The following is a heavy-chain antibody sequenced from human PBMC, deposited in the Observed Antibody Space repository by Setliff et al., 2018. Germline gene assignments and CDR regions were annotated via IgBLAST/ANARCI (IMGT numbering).Heavy chain of an antibody. CDR2: ISYSGRT. J-gene: IGHJ4*02. V-gene: IGHV4-31*11. D-gene: IGHD2-15*01. CDR3: ARVAYPNCGSCRYFDN. CDR1: GGSISTDPYF. Sequence: PSETLSLTCAVSGGSISTDPYFWTWIRQHPVKGLEWIGYISYSGRTSYNPSLYSRITVSLDRSKNQFSLQLTSVTAADTAMYYCARVAYPNCGSCRYFDNWGQGTLVTVSS.